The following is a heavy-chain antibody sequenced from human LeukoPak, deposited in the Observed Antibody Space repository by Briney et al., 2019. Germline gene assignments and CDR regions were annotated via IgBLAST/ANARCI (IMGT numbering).Heavy chain of an antibody. J-gene: IGHJ6*03. CDR3: ARVVVPAAMHSGIGENYYYMDV. CDR2: IIPIFGTA. V-gene: IGHV1-69*05. D-gene: IGHD2-2*01. Sequence: ASVKVSCKASGGTFSSYAISWVRQAPGQGLEWMGGIIPIFGTANYAQKFQGRVTITTDESTSTAYMELSSLRSEDTAVYYCARVVVPAAMHSGIGENYYYMDVWGKGTTVTVSS. CDR1: GGTFSSYA.